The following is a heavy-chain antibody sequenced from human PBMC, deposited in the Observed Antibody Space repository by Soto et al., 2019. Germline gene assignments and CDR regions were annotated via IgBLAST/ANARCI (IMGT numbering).Heavy chain of an antibody. Sequence: EVQLLESGGGLVQPGGSLRLSCAASGFTFSSYAMTWVRQTPGQGLRWVSTVTAGGDNTYLADSVKGRFTISRDTSKNTLYLQMNSLRVEDTAIYHCARLYSRAYDIWGQGTMVTVSS. J-gene: IGHJ3*02. D-gene: IGHD2-15*01. CDR1: GFTFSSYA. CDR2: VTAGGDNT. CDR3: ARLYSRAYDI. V-gene: IGHV3-23*01.